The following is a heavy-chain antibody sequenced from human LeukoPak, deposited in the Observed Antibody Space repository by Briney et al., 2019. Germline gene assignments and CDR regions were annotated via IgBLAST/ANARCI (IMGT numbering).Heavy chain of an antibody. CDR2: MNPNSGNR. CDR3: ARAWGDLDY. V-gene: IGHV1-8*01. D-gene: IGHD7-27*01. J-gene: IGHJ4*02. Sequence: ASVKVSCKASGYTFTNYDINWVRQATGQGLEWMGWMNPNSGNRGYAQKFQGRVTMTMNTSIRTAYTELCSLRSDDTAVYYCARAWGDLDYWGQGTLVTVAS. CDR1: GYTFTNYD.